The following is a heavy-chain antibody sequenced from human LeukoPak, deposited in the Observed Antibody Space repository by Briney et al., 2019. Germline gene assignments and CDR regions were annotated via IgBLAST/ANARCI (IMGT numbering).Heavy chain of an antibody. CDR3: ARTRSQAISAQYFDY. J-gene: IGHJ4*02. Sequence: PSETLSLTCTVSGGSVSSYSWSWIRQPPGKGLEWIGYFYYSGSTNYNPSLKSRVTISVDTSKSQFSLNLTSVTAADTAVYYCARTRSQAISAQYFDYWGQGTLVTVFS. CDR1: GGSVSSYS. D-gene: IGHD2-2*02. CDR2: FYYSGST. V-gene: IGHV4-59*08.